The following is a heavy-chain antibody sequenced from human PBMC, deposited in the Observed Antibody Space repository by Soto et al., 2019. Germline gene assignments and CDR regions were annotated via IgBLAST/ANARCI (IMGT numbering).Heavy chain of an antibody. CDR1: GFTFSSYS. J-gene: IGHJ4*02. V-gene: IGHV3-21*01. Sequence: ESGGGLVKPGGSLRLSCAASGFTFSSYSMNWVRQAPGKGLEWVSSISSSSSYIYYADSVKGRFTISRDNAKNSLYLQMNSLRAEDTAVYYCARGSPYCSGGSCYEFDYWGQGTLVTVSS. CDR3: ARGSPYCSGGSCYEFDY. CDR2: ISSSSSYI. D-gene: IGHD2-15*01.